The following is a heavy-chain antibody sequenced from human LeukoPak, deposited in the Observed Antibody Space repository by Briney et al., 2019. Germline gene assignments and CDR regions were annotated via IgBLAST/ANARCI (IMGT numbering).Heavy chain of an antibody. CDR1: GYSFTGYY. CDR2: INPDGGVT. Sequence: ASMKVSCKAFGYSFTGYYIHWVRQAPGQGLEWMGWINPDGGVTKSAQNFQGRVTMTRDKSINTVYMELSGLTSDDTALYYCARGPNHYYYMDFWGTGTTVSVSS. D-gene: IGHD2-8*01. V-gene: IGHV1-2*02. CDR3: ARGPNHYYYMDF. J-gene: IGHJ6*03.